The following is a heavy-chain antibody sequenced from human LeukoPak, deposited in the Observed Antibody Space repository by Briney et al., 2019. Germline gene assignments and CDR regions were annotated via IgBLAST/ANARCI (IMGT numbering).Heavy chain of an antibody. CDR3: ARPGVGHYYFDY. J-gene: IGHJ4*02. CDR1: GGSFSGYY. CDR2: INHSGST. Sequence: PSETLSLTCAVYGGSFSGYYWSWIRQPPGKGLEWIGEINHSGSTNYNPSLKSRVTISVDTSKNQFSLKLSSVTAADTAVYYCARPGVGHYYFDYWGQGTLVTVPS. V-gene: IGHV4-34*01. D-gene: IGHD1-26*01.